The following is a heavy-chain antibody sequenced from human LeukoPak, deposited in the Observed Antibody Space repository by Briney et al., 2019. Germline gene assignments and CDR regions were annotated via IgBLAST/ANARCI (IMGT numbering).Heavy chain of an antibody. D-gene: IGHD2-15*01. CDR1: GFTFSSNW. CDR2: IRQDGSDK. CDR3: ARDRDCGDGGCYPHFDY. Sequence: PGGSLRLSCAASGFTFSSNWMSWVRQAPGKGLEWVANIRQDGSDKYYMDSVKGRFTISRDNAKNSLSLQMNSLRVEDTAVYYCARDRDCGDGGCYPHFDYWGQGVRLTVSS. V-gene: IGHV3-7*01. J-gene: IGHJ4*02.